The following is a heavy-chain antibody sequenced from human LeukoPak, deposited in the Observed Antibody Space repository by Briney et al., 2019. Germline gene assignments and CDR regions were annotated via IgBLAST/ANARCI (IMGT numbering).Heavy chain of an antibody. D-gene: IGHD3-10*01. V-gene: IGHV3-7*01. Sequence: GGSLRLSCAVSGFTFSRYWMSWVRQAPGKGLEWVAHIKQDGSEKYYVDSVRGRFTISRDNAKNSLYLQMNSLRAEDTAVYYCARDYLVRGVESQYYYYYTDVWGKGTTVTVSS. CDR1: GFTFSRYW. CDR3: ARDYLVRGVESQYYYYYTDV. CDR2: IKQDGSEK. J-gene: IGHJ6*03.